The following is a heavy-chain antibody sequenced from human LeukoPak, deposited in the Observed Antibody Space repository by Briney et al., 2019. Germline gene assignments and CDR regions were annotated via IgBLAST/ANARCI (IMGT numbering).Heavy chain of an antibody. D-gene: IGHD5-18*01. J-gene: IGHJ4*02. CDR1: GFTFSSYA. V-gene: IGHV3-48*01. CDR3: ARDTAMVYFDY. CDR2: ISSSSSTI. Sequence: GGSLRLSCAASGFTFSSYAMSWVRQAPGKGLEWVSYISSSSSTIYYADSVKGRFTISRDNAKNSLYLQMNSLRAEDTAVYYCARDTAMVYFDYWGQGTLVTVSS.